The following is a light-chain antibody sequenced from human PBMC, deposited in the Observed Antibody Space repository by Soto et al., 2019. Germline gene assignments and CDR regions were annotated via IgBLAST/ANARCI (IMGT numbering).Light chain of an antibody. Sequence: VLTQPPSGSGAPGQTARITCGGNNIEIKSVHWYQQKPGQAPVLVAYDDGDRTTGIPERSCGSKAGNTATLTTSRVEAGEEDDYYCQVCVTTNPVIFGGGNKVTVL. J-gene: IGLJ2*01. V-gene: IGLV3-21*02. CDR3: QVCVTTNPVI. CDR1: NIEIKS. CDR2: DDG.